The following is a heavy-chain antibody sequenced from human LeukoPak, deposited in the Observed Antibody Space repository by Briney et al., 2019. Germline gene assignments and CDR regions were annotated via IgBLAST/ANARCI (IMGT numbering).Heavy chain of an antibody. J-gene: IGHJ5*02. D-gene: IGHD4-23*01. Sequence: SVKVSCKASGGTFSSYAISWVRQAPGQGLEWMGRIIPILGIANYAQEFQGRVTITADKSTSTAYMELSSLRSEDTAVYYCARGYGGKGDWFDPWGQGTLVAVSS. CDR2: IIPILGIA. CDR3: ARGYGGKGDWFDP. V-gene: IGHV1-69*04. CDR1: GGTFSSYA.